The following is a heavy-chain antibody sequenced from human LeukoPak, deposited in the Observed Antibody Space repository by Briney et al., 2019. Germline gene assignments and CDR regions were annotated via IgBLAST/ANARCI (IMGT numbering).Heavy chain of an antibody. J-gene: IGHJ5*01. CDR2: ISGTSSFT. V-gene: IGHV3-11*06. CDR1: GFTFSDYY. CDR3: ARDLRLVS. Sequence: GGSLRLSCAASGFTFSDYYMSWIRQAPGKGLEWVPYISGTSSFTNYADSVKGRFTVSRDNAKNSLYLQMNTLRAEDTALYYCARDLRLVSWGQGTLVTVPS.